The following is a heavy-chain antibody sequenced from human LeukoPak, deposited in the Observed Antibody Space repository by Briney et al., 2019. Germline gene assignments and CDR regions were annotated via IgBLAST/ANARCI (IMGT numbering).Heavy chain of an antibody. V-gene: IGHV3-53*01. CDR1: GFTVSSNS. CDR2: IYSDNT. CDR3: ARDDYSNYGDY. D-gene: IGHD4-11*01. Sequence: GGSLRLSCTVSGFTVSSNSMSWVRQAPGKGLEWVSFIYSDNTHYSDSVKGRFTISRDNAKNSLYLQMNSLRAEDTAVYYCARDDYSNYGDYWGQGTLVTVSS. J-gene: IGHJ4*02.